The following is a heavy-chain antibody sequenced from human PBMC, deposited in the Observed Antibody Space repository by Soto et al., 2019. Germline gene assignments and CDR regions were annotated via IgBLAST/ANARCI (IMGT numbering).Heavy chain of an antibody. CDR3: ARLKADYDFWSGYYLRYYFDY. V-gene: IGHV4-39*01. D-gene: IGHD3-3*01. Sequence: PSETLSLTCTVSGGSISSSSYYWGWIRQPPGKGLEWIGSIYYSGSTYYNPSLKSRVTISVDTSKNQFSLKLSSVTAADTAVYYCARLKADYDFWSGYYLRYYFDYWGQGTLVTVSS. J-gene: IGHJ4*02. CDR1: GGSISSSSYY. CDR2: IYYSGST.